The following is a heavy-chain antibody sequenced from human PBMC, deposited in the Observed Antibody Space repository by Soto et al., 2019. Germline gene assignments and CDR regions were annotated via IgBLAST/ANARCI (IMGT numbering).Heavy chain of an antibody. CDR2: INLNTGGS. CDR1: GYTFTNYF. D-gene: IGHD2-21*02. CDR3: ARGTLALTAPADLFDYSLGV. J-gene: IGHJ6*01. Sequence: QVQLLQSGAEVKKPGASVKVSCKASGYTFTNYFIHWVRQAPGQGLESLGWINLNTGGSVSAQTFRGRVTRTSDTSMSTAYMELSSLRIDDTAIYFCARGTLALTAPADLFDYSLGVWGQGTTVTVST. V-gene: IGHV1-2*02.